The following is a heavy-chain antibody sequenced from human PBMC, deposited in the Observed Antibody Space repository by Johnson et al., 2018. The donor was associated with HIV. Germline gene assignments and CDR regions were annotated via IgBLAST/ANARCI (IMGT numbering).Heavy chain of an antibody. V-gene: IGHV3-13*01. Sequence: VQLVESGGGLVQPGGSLRLSCAASGFTFSSYWMNWVRQATGKGLEWVSAIGTAGDTYYPGSVKGRFTISRENAKNSLYLQMNSLRARDTAVYYCTRDSVAPDAFDIWGQGTIVTVSS. CDR1: GFTFSSYW. D-gene: IGHD6-19*01. J-gene: IGHJ3*02. CDR3: TRDSVAPDAFDI. CDR2: IGTAGDT.